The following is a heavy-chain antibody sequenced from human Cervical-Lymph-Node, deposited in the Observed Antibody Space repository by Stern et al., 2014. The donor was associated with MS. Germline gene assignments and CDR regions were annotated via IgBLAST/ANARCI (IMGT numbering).Heavy chain of an antibody. CDR1: GFIFRSYG. CDR2: VSYDGSSR. D-gene: IGHD6-6*01. Sequence: VQLVESGGGVVQPGRSLRLSCAASGFIFRSYGMHWVRQAPGKGLEWGAVVSYDGSSRNYADSVKGRFTISRDNSKNTLNLQMNSLRAEDTAVYYCARGIAARPEYYYGMDVWGQGTTVTVSS. V-gene: IGHV3-33*05. J-gene: IGHJ6*02. CDR3: ARGIAARPEYYYGMDV.